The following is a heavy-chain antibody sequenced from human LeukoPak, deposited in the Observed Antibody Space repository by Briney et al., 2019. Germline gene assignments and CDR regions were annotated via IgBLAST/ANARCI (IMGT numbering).Heavy chain of an antibody. CDR2: INRDGSGT. Sequence: PGGSLRLSCTASGFSFSSYWMHWVRQVPGKGLVWVSRINRDGSGTSYAASVKGRFTISRDNAKNTLYLQMNSLRAEDTAVYYCARVVSGWYASDYWGQGSLVSVSS. CDR1: GFSFSSYW. J-gene: IGHJ4*02. D-gene: IGHD6-19*01. V-gene: IGHV3-74*01. CDR3: ARVVSGWYASDY.